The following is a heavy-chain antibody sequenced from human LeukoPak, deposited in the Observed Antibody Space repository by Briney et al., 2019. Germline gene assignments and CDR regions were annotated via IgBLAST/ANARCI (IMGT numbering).Heavy chain of an antibody. CDR3: AKDIAVVAGTTSNFQQ. CDR1: GFTFDDYA. J-gene: IGHJ1*01. D-gene: IGHD6-19*01. CDR2: ISWDGGST. V-gene: IGHV3-43D*03. Sequence: GGSLRLSCAASGFTFDDYAMHWVRQAPGKGLEWVSLISWDGGSTYYADSVKGRFTISRDNSKNSLYLQMNSLRAEDTALYYCAKDIAVVAGTTSNFQQWGQGTLVTVSS.